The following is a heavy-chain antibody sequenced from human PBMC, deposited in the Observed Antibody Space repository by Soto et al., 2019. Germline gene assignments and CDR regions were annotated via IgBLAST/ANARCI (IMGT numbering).Heavy chain of an antibody. Sequence: QVQLQESGPGLVKPSQTLSLTCTFSGGSISSGGYYWSWIRQHPGKGLEWIGYIYYSGSTYYNPSLKSRVTISVDTSKNQFSLKLSSVTAADTAVYYCARKGSGYNDAFDIWGQGTMVTVSS. V-gene: IGHV4-31*03. J-gene: IGHJ3*02. D-gene: IGHD3-22*01. CDR2: IYYSGST. CDR1: GGSISSGGYY. CDR3: ARKGSGYNDAFDI.